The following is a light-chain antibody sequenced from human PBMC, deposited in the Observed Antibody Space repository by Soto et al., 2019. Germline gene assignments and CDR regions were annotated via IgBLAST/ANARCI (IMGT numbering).Light chain of an antibody. Sequence: IHMTQSPSSLSASVGDRVTITCRASQNINGYVNWYQQKPGRAPNLLIYAASILDSGVASRFSGSGIGTDLSLVIDSLQPDDVATYYCQQSYMPPPTVGQG. CDR2: AAS. V-gene: IGKV1-39*01. CDR3: QQSYMPPPT. J-gene: IGKJ2*01. CDR1: QNINGY.